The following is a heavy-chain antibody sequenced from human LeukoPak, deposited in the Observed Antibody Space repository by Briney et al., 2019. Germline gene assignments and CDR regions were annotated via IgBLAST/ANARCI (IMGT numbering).Heavy chain of an antibody. CDR2: INPSGGSS. V-gene: IGHV1-46*01. J-gene: IGHJ4*02. Sequence: ASVKVSCKASGYTLTSHYMHWVRQAPGQGLERMGIINPSGGSSSYAQRFQGRVTMTRDTSTSTVYMELSSLRSEDTATYYCARASHDFWSGNYPLDYWGQGTLVTVSS. CDR3: ARASHDFWSGNYPLDY. CDR1: GYTLTSHY. D-gene: IGHD3-3*01.